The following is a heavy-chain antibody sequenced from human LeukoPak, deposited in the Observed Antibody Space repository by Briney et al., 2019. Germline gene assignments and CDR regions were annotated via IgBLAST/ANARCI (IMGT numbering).Heavy chain of an antibody. CDR2: IYTSGST. J-gene: IGHJ3*02. Sequence: PSETLSLTCTVSGGSISSYYWSWIRQPPGKGLEWIGYIYTSGSTNYNPSLKSRVTISVDTSKNQFSLKLSSVTAADTAVYYCARQSGSYSLGAFDTWGQGTMVTVSS. D-gene: IGHD1-26*01. V-gene: IGHV4-59*08. CDR3: ARQSGSYSLGAFDT. CDR1: GGSISSYY.